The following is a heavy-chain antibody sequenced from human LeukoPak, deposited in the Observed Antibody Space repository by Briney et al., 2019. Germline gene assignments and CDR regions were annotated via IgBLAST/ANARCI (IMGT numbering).Heavy chain of an antibody. CDR2: ISYDGSNK. Sequence: QPGRSLRLSCAASGFTFSSYAMHWVRQAPGKGLEWVAVISYDGSNKYYADSVKGRFTISRDNSKNTLYLQMNSLRAEDTAVYYCALAPRELPYCSSTSCSGMDVWGQGTTVTVSS. D-gene: IGHD2-2*01. J-gene: IGHJ6*02. CDR3: ALAPRELPYCSSTSCSGMDV. CDR1: GFTFSSYA. V-gene: IGHV3-30-3*01.